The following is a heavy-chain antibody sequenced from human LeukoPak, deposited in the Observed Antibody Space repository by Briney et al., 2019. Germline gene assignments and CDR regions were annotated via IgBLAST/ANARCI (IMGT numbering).Heavy chain of an antibody. CDR3: ARVDGAAAGYTPSYFDY. CDR2: IYYSGST. J-gene: IGHJ4*02. V-gene: IGHV4-39*07. D-gene: IGHD6-13*01. CDR1: GGSISSSSYY. Sequence: PSETLSLTCTASGGSISSSSYYWGWIRQPPGKGLEWIGSIYYSGSTYYNPSLKSRVTISVDTSKNQFSLKLSSVTAADTAVYYCARVDGAAAGYTPSYFDYWGQGTLVTVSS.